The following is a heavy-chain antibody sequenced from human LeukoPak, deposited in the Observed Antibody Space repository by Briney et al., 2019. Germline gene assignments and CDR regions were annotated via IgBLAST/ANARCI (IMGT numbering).Heavy chain of an antibody. CDR2: NSSSGNTI. CDR3: AREAIRWFDP. V-gene: IGHV3-48*03. D-gene: IGHD2-2*02. Sequence: GGTLRLSRAAFGFSSCSYDMIWVRWARGKGRVCVPYNSSSGNTIYYADSVKGRFTISRDNARNSLYLQMNSLRAEDTAVYYCAREAIRWFDPWGQGTLVTVSS. J-gene: IGHJ5*02. CDR1: GFSSCSYD.